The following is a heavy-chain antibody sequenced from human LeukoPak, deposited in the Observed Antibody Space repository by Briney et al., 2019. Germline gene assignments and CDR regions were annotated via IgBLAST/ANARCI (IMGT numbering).Heavy chain of an antibody. J-gene: IGHJ5*02. Sequence: GGSLRLSCAASGFTVSSKYMSWVRQAPGKGLEWVSVIYSGGSTYYADSVKGRFTISRDNSKNTVYLQMNSLRAEDTAVYYCARVIIISVARWFDPWGQGTLVSVSS. D-gene: IGHD3-16*02. CDR2: IYSGGST. V-gene: IGHV3-66*01. CDR1: GFTVSSKY. CDR3: ARVIIISVARWFDP.